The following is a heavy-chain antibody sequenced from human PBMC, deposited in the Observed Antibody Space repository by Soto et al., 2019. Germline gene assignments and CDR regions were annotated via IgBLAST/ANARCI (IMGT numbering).Heavy chain of an antibody. D-gene: IGHD3-9*01. CDR2: INDRGSI. J-gene: IGHJ2*01. CDR3: ARESHDILTGPPWVWYFDL. Sequence: QVQLQQWGAGPLRPLETLSLTCGVSGGSFSGYXXXXXRXXXGKGLEWIGEINDRGSINYNPSLKSRVSISVDTSKNHYSLNLRSVTAADTAVYYCARESHDILTGPPWVWYFDLWGRGTLVTVSS. CDR1: GGSFSGYX. V-gene: IGHV4-34*01.